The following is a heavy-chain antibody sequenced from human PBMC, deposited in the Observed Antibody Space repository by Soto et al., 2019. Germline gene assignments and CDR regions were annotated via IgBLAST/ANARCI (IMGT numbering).Heavy chain of an antibody. V-gene: IGHV1-69*12. CDR3: ARGDATKIVVTTYYAMDV. CDR2: IIPVFGTP. D-gene: IGHD3-22*01. J-gene: IGHJ6*02. CDR1: GGSLSNYG. Sequence: QVQLVQSGAEVKKPGSSVKVSCKASGGSLSNYGISWVRQAPGQGLEWMGAIIPVFGTPNYAQKFQDRVTITAXASTSTXXMEVRSLTSEDTAVYYCARGDATKIVVTTYYAMDVWGQGTTVTVSS.